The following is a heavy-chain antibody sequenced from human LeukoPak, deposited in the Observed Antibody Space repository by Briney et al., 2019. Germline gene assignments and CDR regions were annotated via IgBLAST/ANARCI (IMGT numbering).Heavy chain of an antibody. J-gene: IGHJ4*02. V-gene: IGHV3-23*01. CDR2: ITGSGASS. CDR1: GFTLNNYS. CDR3: AKSGRYYDSSGSGYFDY. Sequence: GGSLRLSCAASGFTLNNYSMTLVRQAPGKGLEWVTTITGSGASSYSADSVKGRFTISRDNSKNTLYLQMNSLRAEDTAVYYCAKSGRYYDSSGSGYFDYWGQGTLVTVSS. D-gene: IGHD3-22*01.